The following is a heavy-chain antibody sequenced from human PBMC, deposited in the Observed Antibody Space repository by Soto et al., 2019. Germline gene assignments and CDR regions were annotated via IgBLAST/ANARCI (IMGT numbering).Heavy chain of an antibody. D-gene: IGHD3-16*01. Sequence: QVQLQESGPGLVKPSETLSLTCTVSGGSISRYYWSWIRQPPGKGLEWIGYIYYSGSTNYNPSLKSRVTIAVDTAKNQFSLKLSSVTAADTAVYYGARDGGYYYGMDFWGQGTTVTVSS. J-gene: IGHJ6*02. V-gene: IGHV4-59*01. CDR3: ARDGGYYYGMDF. CDR2: IYYSGST. CDR1: GGSISRYY.